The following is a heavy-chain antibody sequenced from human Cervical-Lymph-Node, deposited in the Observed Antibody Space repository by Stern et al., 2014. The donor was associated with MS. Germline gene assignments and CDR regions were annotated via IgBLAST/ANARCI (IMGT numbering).Heavy chain of an antibody. J-gene: IGHJ4*02. CDR3: ARGLRGDWNYDAFDY. D-gene: IGHD1-7*01. CDR1: GYTFTGQY. Sequence: QVQLMQSGAEVKKPGASVKVSCKASGYTFTGQYMHWVRPAPGKGLEWMARVNPNSGGTSYAQKFQGRVTMTRDTSINTASMELSRLTSDDTAMYYCARGLRGDWNYDAFDYWGQGTLVTVAS. V-gene: IGHV1-2*06. CDR2: VNPNSGGT.